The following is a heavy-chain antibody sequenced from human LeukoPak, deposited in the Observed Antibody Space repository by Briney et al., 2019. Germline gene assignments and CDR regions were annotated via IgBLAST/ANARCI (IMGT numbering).Heavy chain of an antibody. V-gene: IGHV4-31*03. D-gene: IGHD3-10*01. CDR1: GGSISSGGYY. CDR2: IYYSGST. J-gene: IGHJ4*02. CDR3: ARDRIGTYYYAQ. Sequence: SQTLSLTCTVSGGSISSGGYYWSWIRQHPGKGLEWIGYIYYSGSTYYNPSLKSRVTISVDTSKNQFSLKLSSVTAADTAVYYCARDRIGTYYYAQWGQGTLVTVSS.